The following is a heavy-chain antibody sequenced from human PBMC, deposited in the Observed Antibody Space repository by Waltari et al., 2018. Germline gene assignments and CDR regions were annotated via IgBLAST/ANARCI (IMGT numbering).Heavy chain of an antibody. CDR1: GGSMRSYY. J-gene: IGHJ4*02. Sequence: QVQLQESGPGLVKPSETLSLTCTLSGGSMRSYYWSWIRHPPGKGLEWIGYIYDSGSTTYSPSLKSRVTISIDTSKNQFSLKLTSVTAADTAVYYCARLWGDHWGQGTLVTVSS. CDR2: IYDSGST. V-gene: IGHV4-59*08. D-gene: IGHD7-27*01. CDR3: ARLWGDH.